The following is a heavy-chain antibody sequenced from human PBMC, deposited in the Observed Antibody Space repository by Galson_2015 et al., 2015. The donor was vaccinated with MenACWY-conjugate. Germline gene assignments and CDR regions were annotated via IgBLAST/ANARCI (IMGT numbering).Heavy chain of an antibody. V-gene: IGHV3-30*18. D-gene: IGHD3-9*01. CDR3: AKDQDLTGYLVY. CDR2: ISYDGSYE. J-gene: IGHJ4*02. CDR1: GFTFSSYG. Sequence: SLRLSCAASGFTFSSYGIHWVRQAPGKGLEWVALISYDGSYEYYVDSVKGRFTISRDNSKDTLYLQMNSLRAEDTAVYYCAKDQDLTGYLVYWGQGTLVTVSS.